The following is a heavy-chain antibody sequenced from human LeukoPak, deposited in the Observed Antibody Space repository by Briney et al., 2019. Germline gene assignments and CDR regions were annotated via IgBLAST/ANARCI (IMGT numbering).Heavy chain of an antibody. CDR1: GYTFTGYY. D-gene: IGHD1-26*01. Sequence: ASVKVSCKASGYTFTGYYMHWVRQAPGQGLEWMGWINPNSGGTNYAQKFQGRVTMTRDTSISTAYMELSRLRSDDTAVYYCARVRWELEDAFDIWGQGTMVTVSS. J-gene: IGHJ3*02. CDR2: INPNSGGT. CDR3: ARVRWELEDAFDI. V-gene: IGHV1-2*02.